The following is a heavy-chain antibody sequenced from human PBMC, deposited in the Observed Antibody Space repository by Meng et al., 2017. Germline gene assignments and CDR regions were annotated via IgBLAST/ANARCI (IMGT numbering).Heavy chain of an antibody. CDR3: ARRSGSYYQWFDY. V-gene: IGHV5-51*01. D-gene: IGHD1-26*01. CDR2: IYPGDSDT. J-gene: IGHJ4*02. CDR1: GYSFTSYW. Sequence: GGSLRLSCKGSGYSFTSYWIGWVRQMPGKGLEWMGIIYPGDSDTRYSPSFQGQVTISADKSIRTAYLQWSSLKASDTAMYYCARRSGSYYQWFDYWGQGTLVTVSS.